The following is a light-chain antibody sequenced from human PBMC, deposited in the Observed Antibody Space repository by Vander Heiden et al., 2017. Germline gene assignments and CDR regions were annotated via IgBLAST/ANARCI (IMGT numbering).Light chain of an antibody. CDR1: QSLLHSNGYNY. J-gene: IGKJ2*01. CDR3: MQALETPYT. Sequence: DIVMTKSPPSLPVIPGEPASISCRSSQSLLHSNGYNYLDWYRQKPGQSPQLLIFLGSNRASGVPDRFSGSGSGTDFTLKISRVEAEDVGVYYCMQALETPYTFGQGTKLEIK. CDR2: LGS. V-gene: IGKV2-28*01.